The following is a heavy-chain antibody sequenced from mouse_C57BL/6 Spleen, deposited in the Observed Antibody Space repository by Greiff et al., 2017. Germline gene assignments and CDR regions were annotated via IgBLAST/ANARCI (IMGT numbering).Heavy chain of an antibody. V-gene: IGHV14-3*01. CDR1: GFNIKNTY. D-gene: IGHD2-1*01. CDR3: AGQDYYGNWYFDD. Sequence: VQLQQSVAELVRPGASVKLSCTASGFNIKNTYMHWVKQRPEQGLEWIGRIDPANGNTKYAPKFQGKATITADTSSNTAYLQLSSLTSEDTAIYYGAGQDYYGNWYFDDWGTGTTVTVSS. CDR2: IDPANGNT. J-gene: IGHJ1*03.